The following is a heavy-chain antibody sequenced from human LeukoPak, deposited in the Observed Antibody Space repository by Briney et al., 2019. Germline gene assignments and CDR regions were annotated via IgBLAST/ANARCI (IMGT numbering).Heavy chain of an antibody. CDR1: GYSFTSYW. CDR3: ARHGSGWKEGGMDV. D-gene: IGHD6-19*01. J-gene: IGHJ6*02. Sequence: GASLQISCQGSGYSFTSYWIGWARQLPGKGLEWMGIIYPGDSDTRYSPSFQGQVTISADKSISTAYLQWGSLKASDTAMYYCARHGSGWKEGGMDVWGQGTTVTVPS. V-gene: IGHV5-51*01. CDR2: IYPGDSDT.